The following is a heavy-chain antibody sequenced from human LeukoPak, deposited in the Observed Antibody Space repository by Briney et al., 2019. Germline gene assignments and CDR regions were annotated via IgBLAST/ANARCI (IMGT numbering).Heavy chain of an antibody. J-gene: IGHJ4*02. CDR3: ARDEGNYDFWSGYYVY. Sequence: GSLRLSCAASGFTFSSYGMHWVRQAPGKGLEWVAVIWYDGSNKYYADSVKGRFTISRDNSKNTLYLQMNSLRAEDTAVYCCARDEGNYDFWSGYYVYWGQGTLVTVSS. D-gene: IGHD3-3*01. V-gene: IGHV3-33*01. CDR1: GFTFSSYG. CDR2: IWYDGSNK.